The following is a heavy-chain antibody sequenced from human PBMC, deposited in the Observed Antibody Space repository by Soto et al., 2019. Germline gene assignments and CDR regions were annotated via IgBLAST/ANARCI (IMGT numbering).Heavy chain of an antibody. CDR3: ASEPENYYDSSGRPQPDY. CDR1: GGSISSSNW. Sequence: QVQLQESGPGLVKPSGTLSLTCAVSGGSISSSNWWSWVRQPPGKGLEWIGEIYHSGSTNYNPSLKSRVTISVDKSKNQFSLKLSSVTAADTAVYYCASEPENYYDSSGRPQPDYWGQGTLVTVSS. CDR2: IYHSGST. J-gene: IGHJ4*02. V-gene: IGHV4-4*02. D-gene: IGHD3-22*01.